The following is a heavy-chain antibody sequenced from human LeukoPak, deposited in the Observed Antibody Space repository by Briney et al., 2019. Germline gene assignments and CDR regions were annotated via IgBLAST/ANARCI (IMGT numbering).Heavy chain of an antibody. CDR3: AKDQGVVPAAFYYFGY. Sequence: GGSLRLSCAASGFTFSSYAMSWVRQAPGKGLEWVSAISGSGGSTYYADSVKGRFTISRDNSKNTLYLQMNSLRAEDTAVYYCAKDQGVVPAAFYYFGYWGQGTLVTVSS. CDR2: ISGSGGST. CDR1: GFTFSSYA. V-gene: IGHV3-23*01. D-gene: IGHD2-2*01. J-gene: IGHJ4*02.